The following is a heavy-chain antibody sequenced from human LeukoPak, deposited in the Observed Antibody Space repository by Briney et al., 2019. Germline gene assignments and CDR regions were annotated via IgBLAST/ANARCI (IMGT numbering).Heavy chain of an antibody. D-gene: IGHD5-24*01. CDR2: IYTSGST. Sequence: SETLSLTCTVSGDSISNGSYYWSWIRQPAGKGLEWIGRIYTSGSTNYNPSLKSRVTISVDTSKNQFSLKLSSVTAADTAMYYCARGRVEMATIDFDYWGQGTLVTVSS. V-gene: IGHV4-61*02. CDR1: GDSISNGSYY. J-gene: IGHJ4*02. CDR3: ARGRVEMATIDFDY.